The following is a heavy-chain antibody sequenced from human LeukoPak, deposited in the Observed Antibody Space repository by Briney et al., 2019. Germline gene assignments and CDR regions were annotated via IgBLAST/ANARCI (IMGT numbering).Heavy chain of an antibody. J-gene: IGHJ4*02. Sequence: SVKVSCKASGYTFTSYDINWVRQATGQGLEWMVWMNPNSGNTGYAQKFQGRVTMTRNTSISTAYMELSSLRSEDTAVYYCARGRHSYGYWEYYFDYWGQGTLVTVSS. CDR1: GYTFTSYD. D-gene: IGHD5-18*01. V-gene: IGHV1-8*01. CDR2: MNPNSGNT. CDR3: ARGRHSYGYWEYYFDY.